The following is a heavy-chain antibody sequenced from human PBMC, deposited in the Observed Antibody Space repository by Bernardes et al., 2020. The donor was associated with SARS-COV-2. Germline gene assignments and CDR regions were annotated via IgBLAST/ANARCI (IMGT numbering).Heavy chain of an antibody. V-gene: IGHV3-73*01. CDR3: TIRLVPVGTFDY. Sequence: GGSLRLSRAASGFIFRDSAIHWVRQDSGTGLEWVGRIRSEANSHATSSAASVQGRFTISRDDSKNTAYLQMNSLKTEDTAVYYCTIRLVPVGTFDYWGQGTLVTVSS. CDR2: IRSEANSHAT. CDR1: GFIFRDSA. J-gene: IGHJ4*02. D-gene: IGHD6-13*01.